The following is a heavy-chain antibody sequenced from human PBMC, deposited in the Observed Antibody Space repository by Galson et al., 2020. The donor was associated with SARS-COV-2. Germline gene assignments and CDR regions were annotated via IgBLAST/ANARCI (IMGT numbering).Heavy chain of an antibody. CDR3: AKRGGDFWSGYTN. CDR1: GFTFNSYA. Sequence: GESLKISCAASGFTFNSYAMSWVRQAPGKGLEWVSLISGSGATTYYADSVKGRFTISRDNSKNTLYLQMNSLRAEDTAVYSCAKRGGDFWSGYTNGGQGTLVTVSS. J-gene: IGHJ4*02. D-gene: IGHD3-3*01. V-gene: IGHV3-23*01. CDR2: ISGSGATT.